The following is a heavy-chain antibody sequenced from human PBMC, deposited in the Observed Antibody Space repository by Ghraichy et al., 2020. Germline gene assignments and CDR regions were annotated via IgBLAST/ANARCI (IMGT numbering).Heavy chain of an antibody. Sequence: GGSLRLSCAASGFTFSSYSMNWVRQAPGKGLEWVSSISSSSSYIYYADSVKGRFTISRDNAKNSLYLQMNSLRAEDTAVYYCARGYCSSTSCYPVVDWGQGTLVTVSS. D-gene: IGHD2-2*01. J-gene: IGHJ4*02. CDR1: GFTFSSYS. CDR2: ISSSSSYI. CDR3: ARGYCSSTSCYPVVD. V-gene: IGHV3-21*01.